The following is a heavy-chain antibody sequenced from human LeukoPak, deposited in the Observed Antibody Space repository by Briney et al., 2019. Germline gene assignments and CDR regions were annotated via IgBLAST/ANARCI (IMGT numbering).Heavy chain of an antibody. J-gene: IGHJ6*03. Sequence: ASVKVSCKASGYTFTSYGISWVRQAPGQGLEWMGWISAYNGNTNYAQKLQGRVTMTTDTSTSTAYMELRSLRSDDTAVYYCARYIVVVPAAIPYYHYYVDVWGKGTTVTVSS. V-gene: IGHV1-18*01. CDR1: GYTFTSYG. CDR3: ARYIVVVPAAIPYYHYYVDV. D-gene: IGHD2-2*01. CDR2: ISAYNGNT.